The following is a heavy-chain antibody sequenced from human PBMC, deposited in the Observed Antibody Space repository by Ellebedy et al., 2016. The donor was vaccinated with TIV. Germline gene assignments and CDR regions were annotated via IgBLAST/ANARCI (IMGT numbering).Heavy chain of an antibody. CDR3: ARDRAVAGTDFDLDY. J-gene: IGHJ4*02. D-gene: IGHD6-19*01. CDR1: GFTFSSYA. CDR2: ISYDGSNK. Sequence: PGGSLRLSCAASGFTFSSYAMHWVRQAPGKGLEWVAVISYDGSNKYYADSVKGRFTISRDNSKNTLYLQMNSLRAEDTAVYYCARDRAVAGTDFDLDYWGQGTLVTVSS. V-gene: IGHV3-30-3*01.